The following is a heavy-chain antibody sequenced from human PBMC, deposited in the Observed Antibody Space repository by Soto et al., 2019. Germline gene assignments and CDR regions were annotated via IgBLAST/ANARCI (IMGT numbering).Heavy chain of an antibody. J-gene: IGHJ6*02. CDR2: ISSGGTYL. CDR1: GIAFRTHT. Sequence: LGLSFAGSGIAFRTHTLICGRQAPGKRLEWVSSISSGGTYLDYAHSVKGRFAISRDDAKDSVFLQMNSLKTDDTAVYYCVKGGEDTTSPYGMDAWGQGTTVTVSS. CDR3: VKGGEDTTSPYGMDA. V-gene: IGHV3-21*06. D-gene: IGHD3-16*01.